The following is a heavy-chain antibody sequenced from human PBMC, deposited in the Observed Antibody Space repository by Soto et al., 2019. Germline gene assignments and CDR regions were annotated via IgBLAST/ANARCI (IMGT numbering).Heavy chain of an antibody. CDR2: IWYDGSNK. CDR3: ARDAGYCSGGSCFTLSGAFDI. CDR1: GFTFSSYG. V-gene: IGHV3-33*01. Sequence: SLRLSCAASGFTFSSYGMHWVRQAPGKGLEWVAVIWYDGSNKYYADSVKGRFTISRDNSKNTLYLQMNSLRAEDTAVYYCARDAGYCSGGSCFTLSGAFDIWGQGTMVTVSS. D-gene: IGHD2-15*01. J-gene: IGHJ3*02.